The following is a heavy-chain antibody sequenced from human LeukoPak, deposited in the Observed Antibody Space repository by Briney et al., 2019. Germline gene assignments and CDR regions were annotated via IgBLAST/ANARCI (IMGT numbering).Heavy chain of an antibody. CDR1: GGSISSSSYY. J-gene: IGHJ4*02. CDR2: IYYSGST. V-gene: IGHV4-39*01. CDR3: ARLSIAARWWADY. Sequence: SETLSLTCTVSGGSISSSSYYWGWIRQPPGQGLEWIGSIYYSGSTYYNPSLKSRVTISVDTSKNQFSLKLSSVTAADTAVYYCARLSIAARWWADYWGQGTLVTVSS. D-gene: IGHD6-6*01.